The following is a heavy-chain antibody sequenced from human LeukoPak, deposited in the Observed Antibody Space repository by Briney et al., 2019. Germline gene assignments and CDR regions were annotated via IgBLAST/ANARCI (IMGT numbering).Heavy chain of an antibody. V-gene: IGHV3-23*01. J-gene: IGHJ4*02. Sequence: GGSLRLSCAASGFTFSSHAVNWVRQPPGKGLEWVSSISGGGGTTYYADSVKGRFTISRDNSKSTLYLQMNSLRADDTAVYYCANGDAARPSEGLDYWGRGTLVTVSS. CDR1: GFTFSSHA. CDR2: ISGGGGTT. CDR3: ANGDAARPSEGLDY. D-gene: IGHD6-6*01.